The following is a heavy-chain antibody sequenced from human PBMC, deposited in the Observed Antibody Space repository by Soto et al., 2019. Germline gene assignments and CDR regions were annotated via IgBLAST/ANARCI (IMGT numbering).Heavy chain of an antibody. CDR3: ATGAVPQLLFDH. Sequence: QVLLVQSGAEVKEPGSSVKVSCKASGGTFSGLTLNWVRQAPGQGLEWMGRIIPIIGAGNYAQNFQGRVTIVAVVQTRQSDVDMSSLKSQDAAVYYCATGAVPQLLFDHWGQGTLVSVSS. D-gene: IGHD2-21*01. V-gene: IGHV1-69*11. CDR1: GGTFSGLT. CDR2: IIPIIGAG. J-gene: IGHJ4*02.